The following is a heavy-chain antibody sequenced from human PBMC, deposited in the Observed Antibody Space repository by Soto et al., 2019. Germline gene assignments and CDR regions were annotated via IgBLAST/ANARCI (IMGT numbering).Heavy chain of an antibody. CDR1: GVSLSTSGVG. Sequence: QITLKESGPTLVKPTQTLTLTCTFSGVSLSTSGVGVGWIRQPPGKALEWLALIYWNDAKRYSPSLKSRLTFTKDTSKNQVVLTMTNMDPVDTATYYCAHRLSSYGYLGSAFDIWGQGTMVTVSS. CDR2: IYWNDAK. J-gene: IGHJ3*02. CDR3: AHRLSSYGYLGSAFDI. D-gene: IGHD5-18*01. V-gene: IGHV2-5*01.